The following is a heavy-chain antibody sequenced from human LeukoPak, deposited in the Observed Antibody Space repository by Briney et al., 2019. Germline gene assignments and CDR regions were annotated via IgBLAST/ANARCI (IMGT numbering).Heavy chain of an antibody. CDR1: GFTFSSYG. V-gene: IGHV3-30*02. CDR3: AKDSVLRFSEWSPFDY. D-gene: IGHD3-3*01. J-gene: IGHJ4*02. CDR2: IRYDGSNK. Sequence: GGSLRLSCAASGFTFSSYGMHWVRQAPGKGLEWVAFIRYDGSNKYYADSVKGRFTIYRDNSKNTLYLQMNSLRAEHTTVYHGAKDSVLRFSEWSPFDYWGQGTLVTVSS.